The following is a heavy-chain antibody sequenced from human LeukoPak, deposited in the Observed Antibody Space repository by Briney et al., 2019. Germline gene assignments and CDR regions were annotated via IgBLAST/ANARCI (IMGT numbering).Heavy chain of an antibody. D-gene: IGHD2-21*01. CDR2: ISGSGVRT. V-gene: IGHV3-23*01. Sequence: GGSLRPSCAASGFTFSNYAMSWVRQAPGKGLEWVSGISGSGVRTYYADSVKGRFTISRENSKSTLYLQMKSLRVEDTAVYYCAKANCGGECYYKFDYWGQGTVVTVSS. CDR1: GFTFSNYA. CDR3: AKANCGGECYYKFDY. J-gene: IGHJ4*02.